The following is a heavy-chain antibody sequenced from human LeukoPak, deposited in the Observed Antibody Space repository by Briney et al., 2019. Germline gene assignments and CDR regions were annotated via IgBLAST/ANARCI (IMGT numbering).Heavy chain of an antibody. CDR3: ARGNDSSVSFDY. D-gene: IGHD3-22*01. Sequence: SETLSLTCTVSGGSISSYYWSWIRQPPGKGLEWIGYIYYSGSTNYNPSLKSRVTISVDTSKNQFSLKLSSVTAADTAVYYCARGNDSSVSFDYWGQGTLVTVSS. CDR1: GGSISSYY. V-gene: IGHV4-59*12. J-gene: IGHJ4*02. CDR2: IYYSGST.